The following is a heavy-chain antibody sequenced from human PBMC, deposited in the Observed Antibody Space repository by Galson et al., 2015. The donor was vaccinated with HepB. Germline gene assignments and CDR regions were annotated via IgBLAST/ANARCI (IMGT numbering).Heavy chain of an antibody. J-gene: IGHJ3*02. Sequence: SLRLSCAASGFTFSSYGMHWVRQAPGKGLEWVAVISYDGSNKYYADSVKGRFTISRDNSKNTLYLQMNSLRAEDTAVYYCAKEMAPYIAAAGLNAFDIWGQGTMVTVSS. V-gene: IGHV3-30*18. CDR3: AKEMAPYIAAAGLNAFDI. D-gene: IGHD6-13*01. CDR1: GFTFSSYG. CDR2: ISYDGSNK.